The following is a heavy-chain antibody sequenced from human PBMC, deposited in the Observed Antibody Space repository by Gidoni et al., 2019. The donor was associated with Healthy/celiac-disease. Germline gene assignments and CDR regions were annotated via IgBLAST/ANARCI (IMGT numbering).Heavy chain of an antibody. D-gene: IGHD3-16*01. CDR1: GFTFSSYA. Sequence: EVQLFESGGGLVQPGGSLRLSCAAPGFTFSSYAMSWVRQATGKGLEWVSAISGSGGSTYYADSVKGRFTISRDNSKNTLYLQMNSLRAEDTAVYYCARVLMGYFDYWGQGTLVTVSS. J-gene: IGHJ4*02. CDR3: ARVLMGYFDY. CDR2: ISGSGGST. V-gene: IGHV3-23*01.